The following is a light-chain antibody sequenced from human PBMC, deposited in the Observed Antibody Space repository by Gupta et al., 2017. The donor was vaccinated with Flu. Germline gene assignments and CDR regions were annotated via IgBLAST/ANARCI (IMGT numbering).Light chain of an antibody. CDR3: QVWDSATDHVV. Sequence: SYVLPQPPSVSVAPGQTARIPCGGTNIGSKNVHWYQQKPGQAPVLGSYDDDDRSSGVPERFSGSNSGNTATLTIRRVEAGDEADYYGQVWDSATDHVVCGGGTNL. J-gene: IGLJ2*01. CDR2: DDD. CDR1: NIGSKN. V-gene: IGLV3-21*02.